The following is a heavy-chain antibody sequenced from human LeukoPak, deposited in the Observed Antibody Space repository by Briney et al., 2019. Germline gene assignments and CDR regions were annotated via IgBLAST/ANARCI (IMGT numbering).Heavy chain of an antibody. Sequence: PSETLSLTCTVSGGSIINYYWSWIRQPPGKGLEWIGYIYYSGSTNYNPSLKSRVTISVDTSKNQFSLKLSSVTAADTAVYYCARDDYGGYGGFDYWGQGTLVTVSS. D-gene: IGHD4-17*01. CDR2: IYYSGST. V-gene: IGHV4-59*01. CDR3: ARDDYGGYGGFDY. CDR1: GGSIINYY. J-gene: IGHJ4*02.